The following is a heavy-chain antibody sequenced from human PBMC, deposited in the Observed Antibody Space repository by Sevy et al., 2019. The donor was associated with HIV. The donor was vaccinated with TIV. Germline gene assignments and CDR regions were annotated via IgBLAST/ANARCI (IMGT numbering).Heavy chain of an antibody. J-gene: IGHJ6*02. Sequence: GGSLRLSCAASGFTFSSYSMNWVRQAPGKGLEWVSSISSSSSYIYYADSVKGRFTISRDNAKNSLYLQMNSLRAEDTAVYYCARDRNYDRYYDGMDVWGQGTTVTVSS. CDR1: GFTFSSYS. V-gene: IGHV3-21*01. CDR2: ISSSSSYI. CDR3: ARDRNYDRYYDGMDV. D-gene: IGHD4-4*01.